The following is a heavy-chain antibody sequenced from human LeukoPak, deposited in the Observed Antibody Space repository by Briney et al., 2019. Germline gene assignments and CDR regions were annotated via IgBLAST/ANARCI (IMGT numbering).Heavy chain of an antibody. V-gene: IGHV2-5*02. CDR2: IYWGDDK. D-gene: IGHD2-21*02. CDR1: GFSLSTSGVG. Sequence: SGPTPVNPTQTLTLTCTFSGFSLSTSGVGVGWIRQPPGKALEWLALIYWGDDKRYSPSLKSRLTITKDTSKNQVVLTMTNMDPVDTATYYCAHRLGWGWGPTFDYWGQGTLVTVSS. CDR3: AHRLGWGWGPTFDY. J-gene: IGHJ4*02.